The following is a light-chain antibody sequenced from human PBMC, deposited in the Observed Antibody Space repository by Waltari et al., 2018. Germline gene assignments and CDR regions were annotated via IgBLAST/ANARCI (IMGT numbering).Light chain of an antibody. V-gene: IGLV2-23*02. J-gene: IGLJ1*01. CDR2: EVN. CDR1: SSDVGRSYL. CDR3: CSVAPTRTLLYV. Sequence: QSALTQPASVSGSPGQSINISCAGTSSDVGRSYLVSWYQQHPGKAPKLMIYEVNRRPAGVSNRFSGSKSGNSASLTISGLQAEDEGDYYCCSVAPTRTLLYVFGTGTKVTVL.